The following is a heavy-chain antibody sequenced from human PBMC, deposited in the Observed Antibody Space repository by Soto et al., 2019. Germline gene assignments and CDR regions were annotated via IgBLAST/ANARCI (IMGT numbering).Heavy chain of an antibody. CDR3: AGGPKVVVVAATGYYYYYGMDV. CDR1: GGTFSSYG. J-gene: IGHJ6*02. D-gene: IGHD2-15*01. CDR2: IIPIFGTT. Sequence: VQLVQSGAEVKKPGSSVKVSCKASGGTFSSYGINWLRQAPGQGLEWRGGIIPIFGTTYYAQRFQDRVTTTADESTSTAYMEMSSLRSEDTAVYYCAGGPKVVVVAATGYYYYYGMDVWGQGTTVTVSS. V-gene: IGHV1-69*01.